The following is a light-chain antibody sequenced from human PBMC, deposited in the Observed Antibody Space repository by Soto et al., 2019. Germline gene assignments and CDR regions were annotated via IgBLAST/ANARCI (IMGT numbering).Light chain of an antibody. CDR2: GSS. Sequence: EIVMTQSPATLSVSPGGRATLSCRASQSVSSTLAWYQQKPGQAPRLLIYGSSTRATGVPARFSGSGSGTEFTLSISSLEPEDFAVYYCQQRSNWPLTFGGGTKVEIK. CDR3: QQRSNWPLT. J-gene: IGKJ4*01. CDR1: QSVSST. V-gene: IGKV3-15*01.